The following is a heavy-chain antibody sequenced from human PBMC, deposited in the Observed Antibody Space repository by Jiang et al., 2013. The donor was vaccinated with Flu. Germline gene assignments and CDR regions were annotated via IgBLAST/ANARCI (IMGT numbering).Heavy chain of an antibody. V-gene: IGHV4-59*01. CDR3: ARAPGGGGTDAFDI. CDR2: IYYSGST. Sequence: GKGLEWIGYIYYSGSTNYNPSLKSRVTISVDTSKNQFSLKLSSVTAADTAVYYCARAPGGGGTDAFDIWGQGTMVTVSS. J-gene: IGHJ3*02. D-gene: IGHD4-23*01.